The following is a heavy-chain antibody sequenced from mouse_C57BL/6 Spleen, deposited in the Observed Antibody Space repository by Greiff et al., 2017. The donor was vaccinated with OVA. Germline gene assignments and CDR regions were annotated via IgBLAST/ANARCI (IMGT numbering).Heavy chain of an antibody. V-gene: IGHV5-17*01. CDR3: ARGDYYGSSLRGY. Sequence: EVMLVESGGGLVKPGGSLKLSCAASGFTFSDYEMHWVRQAPEKGLEWVAYISSGSSNIYYADTVKGRFTLSRDNAKNTLFLQMTSLRSEVTAMYYCARGDYYGSSLRGYWGQGTTLTVSS. D-gene: IGHD1-1*01. CDR1: GFTFSDYE. J-gene: IGHJ2*01. CDR2: ISSGSSNI.